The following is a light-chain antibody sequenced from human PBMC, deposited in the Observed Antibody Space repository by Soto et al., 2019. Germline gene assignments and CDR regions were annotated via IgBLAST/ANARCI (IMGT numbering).Light chain of an antibody. CDR1: QGISSY. CDR3: QQLNNFPRT. CDR2: GAS. J-gene: IGKJ1*01. Sequence: DIQLTQSPSFLSASVGDRVSITCRASQGISSYLAWYQQRPGKAPNLLMYGASTLQRGVPSRFSGSASGTTFTLTINDLQPEDFATYYCQQLNNFPRTFGQGTQGE. V-gene: IGKV1-9*01.